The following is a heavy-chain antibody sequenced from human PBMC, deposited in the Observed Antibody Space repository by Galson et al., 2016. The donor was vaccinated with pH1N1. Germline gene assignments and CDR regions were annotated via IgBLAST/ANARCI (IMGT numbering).Heavy chain of an antibody. CDR2: FDPEDGET. CDR1: GYTLTKVS. Sequence: SVKVSCKVTGYTLTKVSMHWVRQAPGKGLEWMGSFDPEDGETLYAQTFQGRLTMTEDSSTDTAYMELNTLRSEDTAVYYCVRAYYDSSPRNWFDPWGQGTLVTVSS. J-gene: IGHJ5*02. D-gene: IGHD3-22*01. V-gene: IGHV1-24*01. CDR3: VRAYYDSSPRNWFDP.